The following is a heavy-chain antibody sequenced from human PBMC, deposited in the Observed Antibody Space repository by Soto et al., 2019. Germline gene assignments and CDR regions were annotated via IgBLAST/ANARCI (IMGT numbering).Heavy chain of an antibody. CDR2: IYHSGST. Sequence: PSETLSLTCAVSGGSISSSNWWSWVRQPPGKGLEWIGEIYHSGSTNYNPSIKSRVTISVDKSKNQLSLKLSSVTAADTAVYYCARVDTDYYYYGMDVWGQGTTVTVSS. V-gene: IGHV4-4*02. CDR1: GGSISSSNW. CDR3: ARVDTDYYYYGMDV. D-gene: IGHD5-18*01. J-gene: IGHJ6*02.